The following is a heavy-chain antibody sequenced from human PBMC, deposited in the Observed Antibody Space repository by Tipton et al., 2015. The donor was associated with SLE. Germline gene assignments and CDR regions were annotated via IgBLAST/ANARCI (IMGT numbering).Heavy chain of an antibody. CDR1: GFTFSDYY. Sequence: SLRLSCAASGFTFSDYYMSWIRQAPGKGLEWVSYISSSGSTIYYADSVKGRFTISRDNSKNTLYLQMNSLRAEDTAVYYCARVDYDFWSGSDWYFDLWGRGTLVTVSS. CDR2: ISSSGSTI. D-gene: IGHD3-3*01. CDR3: ARVDYDFWSGSDWYFDL. J-gene: IGHJ2*01. V-gene: IGHV3-11*04.